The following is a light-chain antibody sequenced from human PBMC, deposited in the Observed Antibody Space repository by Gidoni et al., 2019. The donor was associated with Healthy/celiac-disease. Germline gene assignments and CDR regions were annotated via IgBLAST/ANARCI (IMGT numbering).Light chain of an antibody. Sequence: EIVLTQSPGTLSLSPGERATLSCRASQSVSSSYLAWYQQKPGQAPRLLISGASSRATGIADRFSGSGSGTDFTLTISRLEPEDFAGYYCQQYGSSSYTFGQGTKLEIK. CDR3: QQYGSSSYT. V-gene: IGKV3-20*01. CDR2: GAS. J-gene: IGKJ2*01. CDR1: QSVSSSY.